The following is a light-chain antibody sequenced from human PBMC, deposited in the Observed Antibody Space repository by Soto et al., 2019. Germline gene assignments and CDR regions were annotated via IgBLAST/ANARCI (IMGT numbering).Light chain of an antibody. CDR1: QSVNQK. V-gene: IGKV3-15*01. J-gene: IGKJ1*01. CDR2: VAS. CDR3: LQDYNYPWT. Sequence: EIVLKQSPATLSVSPGERATLSCRASQSVNQKLGWYQQKPGQAPRLLIYVASYRATGIPARFSGSGSGTDFTLTISSLQPEDFATYYCLQDYNYPWTFGQGTKVDIK.